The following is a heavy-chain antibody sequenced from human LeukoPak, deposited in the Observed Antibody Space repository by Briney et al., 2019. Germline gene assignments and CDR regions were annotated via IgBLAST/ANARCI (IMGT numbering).Heavy chain of an antibody. J-gene: IGHJ4*02. CDR3: AREGYSYGPFDY. Sequence: SQTLSLTCTVSGGSISSGGYYWSWIRQHPGKGLEWIGSIYYSGSTNYNPSLKSRVTISVDTSKNQFSLKLSSVTAADTAVYYCAREGYSYGPFDYWGQGTLVTVSS. V-gene: IGHV4-31*03. CDR2: IYYSGST. D-gene: IGHD5-18*01. CDR1: GGSISSGGYY.